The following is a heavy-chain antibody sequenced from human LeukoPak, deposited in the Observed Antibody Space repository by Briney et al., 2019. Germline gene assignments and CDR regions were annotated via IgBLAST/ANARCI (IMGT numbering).Heavy chain of an antibody. CDR3: ASIAVAGGDY. Sequence: GGSLRLSCAASGFTFSSHAMHWVRQAPGKGLEWVAVISYDGSNKYYADSVKGRFTISRDNSKNTLYLQMNSLRAEDTAVYYCASIAVAGGDYWGQGTLVTVSS. CDR1: GFTFSSHA. CDR2: ISYDGSNK. V-gene: IGHV3-30-3*01. J-gene: IGHJ4*02. D-gene: IGHD6-19*01.